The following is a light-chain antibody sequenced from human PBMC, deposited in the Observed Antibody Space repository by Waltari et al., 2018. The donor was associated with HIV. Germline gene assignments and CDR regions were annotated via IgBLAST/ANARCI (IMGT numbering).Light chain of an antibody. CDR1: GRAFGPYNF. CDR2: RVT. V-gene: IGLV2-14*03. Sequence: SALTQPASVSGSPGQSVTISCPGTGRAFGPYNFVSSYQQHPANVPNVIIYRVTRRPSGVPPRFSGSKSGNTASLTISGLRAEDEALYYCSTHTGNDTLAFGGGTKLTVL. J-gene: IGLJ2*01. CDR3: STHTGNDTLA.